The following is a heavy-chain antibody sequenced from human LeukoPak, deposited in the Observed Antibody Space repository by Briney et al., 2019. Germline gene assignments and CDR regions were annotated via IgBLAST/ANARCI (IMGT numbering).Heavy chain of an antibody. CDR1: GYRFTKSW. CDR3: ARPSYGASDY. Sequence: GESLKISCKGSGYRFTKSWIGWVRQMPGKGLEWLGIIYPDDSRTRYSPSFQGQVTMSVDKSISTAYLQWSSLRASDTAMYYCARPSYGASDYWGQGTLVTVSS. D-gene: IGHD4-17*01. V-gene: IGHV5-51*01. CDR2: IYPDDSRT. J-gene: IGHJ4*02.